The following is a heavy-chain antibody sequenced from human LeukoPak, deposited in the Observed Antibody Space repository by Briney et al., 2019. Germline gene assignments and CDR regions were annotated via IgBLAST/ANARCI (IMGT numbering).Heavy chain of an antibody. J-gene: IGHJ4*02. CDR2: ISGSSYYI. Sequence: GGSLRLSCAASGFTFSSYTINWVRQAPGKGLEWVSSISGSSYYIYYADSVRGRFTISRDNAKNTLYLQMNSLRAEDTAVYYCARAPLGGSGSYPLDYWAREPWSPSPQ. D-gene: IGHD3-10*01. CDR3: ARAPLGGSGSYPLDY. V-gene: IGHV3-21*04. CDR1: GFTFSSYT.